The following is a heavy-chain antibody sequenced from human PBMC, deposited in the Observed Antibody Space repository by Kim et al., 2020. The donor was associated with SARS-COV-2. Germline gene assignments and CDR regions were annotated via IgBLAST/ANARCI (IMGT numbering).Heavy chain of an antibody. CDR3: SKQSHRALDGYNPLDY. J-gene: IGHJ4*01. D-gene: IGHD5-12*01. V-gene: IGHV4-59*08. CDR2: ISKRGGT. CDR1: GGSIISYY. Sequence: SETLSLTCTVSGGSIISYYWNWIRQTPGKGLEWIGYISKRGGTNYNPSLKSRVSMSVDTSKNQFSLQMTSVTAADTAVYYCSKQSHRALDGYNPLDYRG.